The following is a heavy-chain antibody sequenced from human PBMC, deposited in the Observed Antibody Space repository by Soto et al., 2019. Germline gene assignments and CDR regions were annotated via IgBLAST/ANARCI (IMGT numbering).Heavy chain of an antibody. J-gene: IGHJ6*02. CDR1: GASVSGGYYY. V-gene: IGHV4-61*01. CDR2: IDYSGST. D-gene: IGHD3-3*01. Sequence: SETLSLTCTVSGASVSGGYYYWSWIRQPPGKGLEWIAYIDYSGSTNYNPSLKSRVTISVDTSNNRFSLKLSSVTAADTAVYYCARIVQKDGCLLSNYYYGVDVWGQGTTVTVSS. CDR3: ARIVQKDGCLLSNYYYGVDV.